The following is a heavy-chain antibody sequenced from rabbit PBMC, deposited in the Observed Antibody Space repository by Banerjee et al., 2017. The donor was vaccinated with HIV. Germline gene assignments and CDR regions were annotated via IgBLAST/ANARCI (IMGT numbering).Heavy chain of an antibody. CDR3: AKWGSGWEFGL. D-gene: IGHD4-1*01. V-gene: IGHV1S45*01. CDR2: IDAGSSGST. Sequence: KPGASLTLTCTASGFSFSSSYWICWVRQAPGKGLEWIACIDAGSSGSTYYASWAKGRFTISKTSSTTVTLQMTSLTAADTATYFCAKWGSGWEFGLWGPGTLVTVS. CDR1: GFSFSSSYW. J-gene: IGHJ4*01.